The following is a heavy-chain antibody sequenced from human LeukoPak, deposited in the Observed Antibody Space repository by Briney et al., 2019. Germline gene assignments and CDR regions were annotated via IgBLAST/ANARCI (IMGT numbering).Heavy chain of an antibody. D-gene: IGHD3-10*01. Sequence: GGSLRLSCAASGFTFSSYEMNWVRQAPGKGLEWVSYISSSGSTIYYADSVKGRFTISRDNAKNSLYLQMNSLRAEDTAVYYCARDLAGVFTSWGQGTLVTVSS. CDR2: ISSSGSTI. CDR3: ARDLAGVFTS. CDR1: GFTFSSYE. V-gene: IGHV3-48*03. J-gene: IGHJ5*02.